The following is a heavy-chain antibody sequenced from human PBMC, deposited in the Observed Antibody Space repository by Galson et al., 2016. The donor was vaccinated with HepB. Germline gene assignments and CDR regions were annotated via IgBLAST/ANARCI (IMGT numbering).Heavy chain of an antibody. J-gene: IGHJ4*02. Sequence: SLRLSCAASGFTFSSFEMNWVRQAPGKGLEWVSYISNSDSTTYYADSVKGRFTISRDNAKNSLFLQMNSLRAEDTAVYYCARVMPLPQSYWILVRPDGWFDYWGQGTLVTVSS. D-gene: IGHD3-9*01. CDR3: ARVMPLPQSYWILVRPDGWFDY. V-gene: IGHV3-48*03. CDR2: ISNSDSTT. CDR1: GFTFSSFE.